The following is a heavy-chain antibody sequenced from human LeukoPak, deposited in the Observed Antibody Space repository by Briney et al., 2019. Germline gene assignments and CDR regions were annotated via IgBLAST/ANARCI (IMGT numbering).Heavy chain of an antibody. CDR3: AREGGYCSGGSCYEPFDY. CDR2: IIPIFGTA. J-gene: IGHJ4*02. V-gene: IGHV1-69*13. Sequence: GASVKVSCKASGGTFSTYAITWVRQAPGQGLEWMGGIIPIFGTANYAQKFQGRVTITADESTSTAYMELSSLRSEDTAVYYCAREGGYCSGGSCYEPFDYWGQGTLVTVSS. D-gene: IGHD2-15*01. CDR1: GGTFSTYA.